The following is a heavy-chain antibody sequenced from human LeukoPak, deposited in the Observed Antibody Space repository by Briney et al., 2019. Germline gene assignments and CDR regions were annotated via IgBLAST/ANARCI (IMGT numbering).Heavy chain of an antibody. Sequence: PSETLSLTCTVSGGSISSYYWSWIRQPPGKGLEWIGYIYYRGSTSYNPSLKSRATISVDTSKNQFSLKLSSVTAADTAVYYCARGKTTYYYGSGRTKYYFDYWGQGTLVTVSS. D-gene: IGHD3-10*01. CDR2: IYYRGST. J-gene: IGHJ4*02. V-gene: IGHV4-59*12. CDR3: ARGKTTYYYGSGRTKYYFDY. CDR1: GGSISSYY.